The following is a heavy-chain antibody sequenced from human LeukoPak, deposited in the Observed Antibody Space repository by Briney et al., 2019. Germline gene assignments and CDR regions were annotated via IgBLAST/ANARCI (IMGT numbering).Heavy chain of an antibody. CDR2: VYHSGNT. J-gene: IGHJ4*02. CDR3: ASDGYDSSGYYSKFDY. Sequence: SGTLSLTCAVSGGSISSTNWWSWVRQPPGKGLEWIGEVYHSGNTNYNPSLKSRVTISVDTSKNQFSLKLSSVTAADTAVYYCASDGYDSSGYYSKFDYWGQGTLVTVSS. D-gene: IGHD3-22*01. CDR1: GGSISSTNW. V-gene: IGHV4-4*02.